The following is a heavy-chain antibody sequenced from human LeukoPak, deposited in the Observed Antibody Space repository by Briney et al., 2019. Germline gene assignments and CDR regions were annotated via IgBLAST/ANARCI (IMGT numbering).Heavy chain of an antibody. V-gene: IGHV3-23*01. D-gene: IGHD3-22*01. CDR2: ISGSGGST. CDR3: AKRMIVVVSGARRGHSLSGFIDY. Sequence: GGSLRLSCAASGFTFSSYAMSWVRQAPGKGLELVSAISGSGGSTYYADSVKGRFTISRDNSKNTLYLQMNSLRAEDTAVYYCAKRMIVVVSGARRGHSLSGFIDYWGQGTLVTVSS. J-gene: IGHJ4*02. CDR1: GFTFSSYA.